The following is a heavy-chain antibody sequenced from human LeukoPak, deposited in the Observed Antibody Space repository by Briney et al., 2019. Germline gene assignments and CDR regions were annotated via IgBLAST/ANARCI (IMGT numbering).Heavy chain of an antibody. Sequence: GGSLRLSCAASGLAFNNFPIGWVRQAPGKRLEWVSFIDGSGDSRYYGDPVKGRFTTSRDNSKSVLFLQMNSLRVDDTAVYYCTKRDSSGYFHFDNWGQGTLVTVSS. CDR1: GLAFNNFP. CDR3: TKRDSSGYFHFDN. D-gene: IGHD3-22*01. J-gene: IGHJ4*02. V-gene: IGHV3-23*01. CDR2: IDGSGDSR.